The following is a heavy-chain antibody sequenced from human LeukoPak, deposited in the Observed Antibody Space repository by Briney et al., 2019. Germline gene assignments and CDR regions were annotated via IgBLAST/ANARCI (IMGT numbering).Heavy chain of an antibody. CDR2: ISWNSGSI. Sequence: PGRSLRLSCAASGFTFDDYAMHWVRQAPGKGLEWVSGISWNSGSIGYADSVKGRFTISRDNAKNSLYLQMNSLRAEDTALYYCAREGSSGWYFDYWGQGTLVTVSS. D-gene: IGHD6-19*01. CDR1: GFTFDDYA. V-gene: IGHV3-9*01. J-gene: IGHJ4*02. CDR3: AREGSSGWYFDY.